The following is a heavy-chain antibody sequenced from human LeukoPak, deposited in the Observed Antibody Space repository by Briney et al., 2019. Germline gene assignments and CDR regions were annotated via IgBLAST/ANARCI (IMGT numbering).Heavy chain of an antibody. CDR3: AKGPRRFGYFDWLSAAGFDY. CDR2: IRYDGSNK. J-gene: IGHJ4*02. D-gene: IGHD3-9*01. Sequence: GGSLRLSCAASGFTFSSYGMHWVRQAPGKGLEWVAFIRYDGSNKYADSVKGRFTISRDNSKNTLYLQMNSLRAEDTAVYYCAKGPRRFGYFDWLSAAGFDYWGQGTLVTVSS. V-gene: IGHV3-30*02. CDR1: GFTFSSYG.